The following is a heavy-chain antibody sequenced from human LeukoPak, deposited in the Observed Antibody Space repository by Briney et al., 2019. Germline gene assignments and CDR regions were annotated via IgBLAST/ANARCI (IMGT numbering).Heavy chain of an antibody. CDR2: INPSGGST. CDR1: GYTFTSYN. V-gene: IGHV1-46*01. J-gene: IGHJ6*03. CDR3: ASPDSYGFGGDYYYYYMDV. D-gene: IGHD5-18*01. Sequence: GASVKVSCKASGYTFTSYNMHWVRQAPGQGLECMGIINPSGGSTSYAQKFQGRVTITADKSTSTAYMELSSLKSEDTAVYYCASPDSYGFGGDYYYYYMDVWGKGTTVTVSS.